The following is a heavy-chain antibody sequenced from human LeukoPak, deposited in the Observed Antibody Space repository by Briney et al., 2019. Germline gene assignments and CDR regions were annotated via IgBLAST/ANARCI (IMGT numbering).Heavy chain of an antibody. J-gene: IGHJ3*02. Sequence: GGSLRLPCAASGFTFSSYAMSWVRQAPVKGLEWVSAISGSGGSTYYADSVKGRFTISRDNSKNTLYLQMNSLRAEDTAVYYCAKDLNSSGWYPPDAFDIWGQGTMVTVSS. CDR2: ISGSGGST. D-gene: IGHD6-19*01. CDR3: AKDLNSSGWYPPDAFDI. CDR1: GFTFSSYA. V-gene: IGHV3-23*01.